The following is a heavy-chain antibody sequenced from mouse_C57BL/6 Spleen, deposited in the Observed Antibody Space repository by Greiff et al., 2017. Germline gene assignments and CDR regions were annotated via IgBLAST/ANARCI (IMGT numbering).Heavy chain of an antibody. CDR1: GYTFTSYW. Sequence: QVQLKQPGAELVRPGSSVKLSCKASGYTFTSYWMHWVKQRPIQGLEWIGNIDPSDSETHYNQKFKDKATLTVDKSSSTAYMQLSSLTSEDSAVYYCARSHYGSSWGDYWGQGTTLTVSS. V-gene: IGHV1-52*01. CDR2: IDPSDSET. D-gene: IGHD1-1*01. J-gene: IGHJ2*01. CDR3: ARSHYGSSWGDY.